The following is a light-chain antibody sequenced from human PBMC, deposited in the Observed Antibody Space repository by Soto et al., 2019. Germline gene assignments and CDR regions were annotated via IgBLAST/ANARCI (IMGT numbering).Light chain of an antibody. CDR3: QQSYSTPWT. Sequence: IQMTQSPSSLSASVGDRVTITGRASQSSSSYLNWYQQKPGKAPKLLIYAASSLQSRVPSRFSGSGAGTDFTLTISSLQPEDFATYYCQQSYSTPWTFGQGTQGEIK. CDR1: QSSSSY. CDR2: AAS. J-gene: IGKJ1*01. V-gene: IGKV1-39*01.